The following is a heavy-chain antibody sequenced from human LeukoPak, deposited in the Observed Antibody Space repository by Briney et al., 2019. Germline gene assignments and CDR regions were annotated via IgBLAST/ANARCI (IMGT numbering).Heavy chain of an antibody. D-gene: IGHD1-26*01. CDR1: GFTFSSYA. V-gene: IGHV3-23*01. CDR3: AKASTFSGSPVDY. Sequence: GGSLRLSCAASGFTFSSYAMSWVRQAPGKGLEWFSAISGSGGSTYYADSVKGRFTISRDNSKNTLSLQMNSLRADDTAVYYCAKASTFSGSPVDYWGQETLVTVSS. CDR2: ISGSGGST. J-gene: IGHJ4*02.